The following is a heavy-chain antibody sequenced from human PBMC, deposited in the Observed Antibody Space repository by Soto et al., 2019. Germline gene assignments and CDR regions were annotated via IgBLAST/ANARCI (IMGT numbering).Heavy chain of an antibody. CDR2: ISSNGVST. J-gene: IGHJ4*02. CDR1: GLNFNDYA. Sequence: VESRRLACSASGLNFNDYAMHWVRQAAGKGMKYVSSISSNGVSTYYADSVKVRFTISRDNSKNTLYLQMNSLRVEATAVYSCVKDRFVNYWGQGALVTVSS. V-gene: IGHV3-64D*06. D-gene: IGHD3-3*01. CDR3: VKDRFVNY.